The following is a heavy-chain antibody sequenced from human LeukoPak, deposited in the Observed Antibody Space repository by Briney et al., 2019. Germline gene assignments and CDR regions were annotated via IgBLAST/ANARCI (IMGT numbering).Heavy chain of an antibody. CDR1: GYTFTSYG. V-gene: IGHV1-18*01. CDR3: ARDSRGYCSGGSCYSSSYFDF. D-gene: IGHD2-15*01. CDR2: ISAYNANT. J-gene: IGHJ4*02. Sequence: GASVKVSCKASGYTFTSYGISWVRQAPGQGLEWMGWISAYNANTNYAQKLQGRVTMTTDTSTSTAYMELRSLRSDDTAVYYCARDSRGYCSGGSCYSSSYFDFWGQGTLVTVSS.